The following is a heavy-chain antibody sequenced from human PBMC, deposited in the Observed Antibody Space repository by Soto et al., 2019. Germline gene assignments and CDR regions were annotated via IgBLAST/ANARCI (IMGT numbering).Heavy chain of an antibody. CDR1: GFTFGSRA. D-gene: IGHD3-10*01. Sequence: VQLLESGGDLVQPGGSLRLSCVASGFTFGSRAMSWVRQAPGEGLEWVSTITDTGGDTKYADSVRGRFTISRDNSKNTLYLQMSSLRAEDSAVYYCARVSKDSYPGSRIFDFWGRGTLVTVSS. CDR3: ARVSKDSYPGSRIFDF. J-gene: IGHJ4*02. CDR2: ITDTGGDT. V-gene: IGHV3-23*01.